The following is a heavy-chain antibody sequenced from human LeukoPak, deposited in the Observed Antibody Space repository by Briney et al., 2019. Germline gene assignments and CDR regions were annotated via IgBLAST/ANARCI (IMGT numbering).Heavy chain of an antibody. Sequence: SETLSLTCTVSGGSISSYYWSWIRQPPGKGLEWIGYIYTSGSTNYNPSLKSRVTISVDTSKNQFSLKLSSVTAADTAVYYCARLNEDTASRNMDVWGKGTTVTVSS. CDR3: ARLNEDTASRNMDV. CDR1: GGSISSYY. CDR2: IYTSGST. J-gene: IGHJ6*03. V-gene: IGHV4-4*09. D-gene: IGHD5-18*01.